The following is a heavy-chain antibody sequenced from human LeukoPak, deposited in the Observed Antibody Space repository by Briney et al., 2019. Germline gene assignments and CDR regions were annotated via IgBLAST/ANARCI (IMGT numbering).Heavy chain of an antibody. CDR1: GGTFSSYA. J-gene: IGHJ4*02. V-gene: IGHV1-69*13. CDR3: ARGSIAVAGKRYFDY. CDR2: IIPIFGAP. Sequence: ASVKVSCKASGGTFSSYAISWARQAPGQGLEWMGGIIPIFGAPNYAQKFQGRITITADESTSTAYMELSSLRSEDTTVYHCARGSIAVAGKRYFDYWGQGTLVTVSS. D-gene: IGHD6-19*01.